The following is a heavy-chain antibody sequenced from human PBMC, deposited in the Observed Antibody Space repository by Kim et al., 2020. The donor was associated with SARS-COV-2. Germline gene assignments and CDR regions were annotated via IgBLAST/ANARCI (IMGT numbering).Heavy chain of an antibody. Sequence: GGSLRLSCAASGFTFRSYEMNWVRQAPGKGLEWVSYISSSSNSKYYADSVKGRFTISRDNAKDSLYLQMNGLRAEDTAVYYCAREVLVSADAFDIWGQGTMVTVSS. CDR2: ISSSSNSK. CDR1: GFTFRSYE. D-gene: IGHD2-2*01. V-gene: IGHV3-48*03. J-gene: IGHJ3*02. CDR3: AREVLVSADAFDI.